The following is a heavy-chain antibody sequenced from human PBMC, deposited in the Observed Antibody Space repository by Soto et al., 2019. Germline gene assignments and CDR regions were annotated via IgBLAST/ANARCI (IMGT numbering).Heavy chain of an antibody. CDR3: ARLICASSICYFPAWFDP. D-gene: IGHD2-21*01. CDR1: GDSINSDGYF. CDR2: IYHFGTT. V-gene: IGHV4-31*03. Sequence: QVQLQESGPGLVKPSQTLSLTCTVSGDSINSDGYFWSGIRHHPGKCLELIGSIYHFGTTYYNPSLSSRLNMSMDTSKNQFSLNLNSVTAADTAVYYCARLICASSICYFPAWFDPWGRGTLVTVSS. J-gene: IGHJ5*02.